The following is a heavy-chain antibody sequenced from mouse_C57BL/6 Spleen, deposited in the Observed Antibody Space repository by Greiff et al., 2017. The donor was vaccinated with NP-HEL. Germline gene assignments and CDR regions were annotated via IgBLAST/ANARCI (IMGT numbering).Heavy chain of an antibody. CDR3: AKGHYGSSYVAWFAY. J-gene: IGHJ3*01. CDR2: ISSGSSTI. V-gene: IGHV5-17*01. Sequence: EVQVVESGGGLVKPGGSLKLSCAASGFTFSDYGMHWVRQAPEKGLEWVAYISSGSSTIYYADTVKGRFTISRDNAKNTLFLQMTSLRSEDTAMYYCAKGHYGSSYVAWFAYWGQGTLVTVSA. D-gene: IGHD1-1*01. CDR1: GFTFSDYG.